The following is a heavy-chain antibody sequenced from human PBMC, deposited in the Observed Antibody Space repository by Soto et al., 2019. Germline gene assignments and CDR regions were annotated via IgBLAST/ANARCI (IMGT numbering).Heavy chain of an antibody. V-gene: IGHV3-11*05. Sequence: GGSLRLSCAASGFTFSDYYMSWIRQAPGKGLEWVSYISSSSTYINNADSVKGRFTISRDNAKNSLYLQMNSLRPEDTGVYYCARVKEGGYREFDFWGQGTLVTVSS. CDR2: ISSSSTYI. CDR1: GFTFSDYY. J-gene: IGHJ4*02. D-gene: IGHD3-22*01. CDR3: ARVKEGGYREFDF.